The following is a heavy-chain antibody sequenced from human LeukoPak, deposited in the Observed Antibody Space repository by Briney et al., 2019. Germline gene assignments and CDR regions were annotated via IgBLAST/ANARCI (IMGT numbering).Heavy chain of an antibody. Sequence: GGSLRLSFAGSGFTFNNYAMSWVRQAPGKGLEWGSAIGGSGGNTYYADSVKGRFTISRDNSKNTLYLQMNSLRAEDTAVYYCAKHGDIVVVVAALDYWGQGTLVTVSS. CDR1: GFTFNNYA. CDR2: IGGSGGNT. J-gene: IGHJ4*02. D-gene: IGHD2-15*01. V-gene: IGHV3-23*01. CDR3: AKHGDIVVVVAALDY.